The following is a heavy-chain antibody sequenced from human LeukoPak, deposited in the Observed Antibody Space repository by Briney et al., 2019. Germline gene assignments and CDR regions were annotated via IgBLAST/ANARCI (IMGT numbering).Heavy chain of an antibody. CDR3: ARYYCGGDCYGFDY. CDR1: GGSISGYY. V-gene: IGHV4-59*01. CDR2: IHYSGNT. J-gene: IGHJ4*02. Sequence: SKTLSLTCTVSGGSISGYYWSWIRQAPGKGLEWIGYIHYSGNTNYNPSLKSRVTISVDTSKNQFSLKVNSVTAADTAVYYCARYYCGGDCYGFDYWGQGTLVTVSS. D-gene: IGHD2-21*02.